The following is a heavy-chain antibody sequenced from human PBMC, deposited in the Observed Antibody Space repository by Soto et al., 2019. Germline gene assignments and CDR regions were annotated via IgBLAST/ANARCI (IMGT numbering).Heavy chain of an antibody. CDR2: IYSGGST. Sequence: EVQLVESGGGLIQPGGSLRLSCAASGFTVSSNYMSWVRQAPGKGLEWVSVIYSGGSTYYADSVKGRFTISRDNSKNTLYLQMNSLRAEDTAVYYCASQKIPGYSSGWYDYWGQGTLVTVSS. CDR3: ASQKIPGYSSGWYDY. D-gene: IGHD6-19*01. V-gene: IGHV3-53*01. CDR1: GFTVSSNY. J-gene: IGHJ4*02.